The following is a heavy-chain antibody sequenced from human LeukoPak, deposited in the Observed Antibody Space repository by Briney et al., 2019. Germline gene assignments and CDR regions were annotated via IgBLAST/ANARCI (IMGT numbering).Heavy chain of an antibody. V-gene: IGHV1-2*02. CDR3: ARDGYGGNSFDY. CDR1: GYTFPGHH. CDR2: INPKNGGT. D-gene: IGHD4-23*01. Sequence: ASVKVSCTASGYTFPGHHIHWVRQAPGQGLEWMGWINPKNGGTNYAQKFQGRVTMTRDTSINTAFMELSRLNSDDTAVYFCARDGYGGNSFDYWGQGTLVTVSS. J-gene: IGHJ4*02.